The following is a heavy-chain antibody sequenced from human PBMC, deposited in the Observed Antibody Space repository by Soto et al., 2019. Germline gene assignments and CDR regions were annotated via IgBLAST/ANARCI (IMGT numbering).Heavy chain of an antibody. CDR2: IYYSGST. CDR3: ARHNYGSGSTYFDY. Sequence: SETLSLTCTVSGGSISSYYWSWIRQPPGRGLEWIGYIYYSGSTNYNPSLKSRVTISVDTSKNQFSLKLNSMTAADTAVYYCARHNYGSGSTYFDYWGQGTLVTVPQ. V-gene: IGHV4-59*08. J-gene: IGHJ4*02. CDR1: GGSISSYY. D-gene: IGHD3-10*01.